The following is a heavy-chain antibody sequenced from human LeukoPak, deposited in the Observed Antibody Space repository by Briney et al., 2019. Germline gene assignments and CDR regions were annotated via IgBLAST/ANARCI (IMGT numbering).Heavy chain of an antibody. CDR3: ARDAIVGATRGSWFDP. CDR2: ISGSSGYI. V-gene: IGHV3-21*01. CDR1: GFTFSTYG. D-gene: IGHD1-26*01. J-gene: IGHJ5*02. Sequence: GGSLRLSCAASGFTFSTYGMNWVRQAPGKGLEWVSSISGSSGYIYYADSVKGRFTISRDSAENSLYLQMNSLRAEDTAVYYCARDAIVGATRGSWFDPWGQGTLVTVSS.